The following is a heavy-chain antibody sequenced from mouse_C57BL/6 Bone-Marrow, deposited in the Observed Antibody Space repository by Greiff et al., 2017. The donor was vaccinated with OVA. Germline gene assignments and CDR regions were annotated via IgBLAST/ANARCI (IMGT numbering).Heavy chain of an antibody. J-gene: IGHJ1*03. CDR2: INYDGSST. Sequence: EVQRVESEGGLVQPGSSMKLSCTASGFTFSDYYMAWVRQVPEKGLEWVANINYDGSSTYYLDSLKSRFIISRDNAKNILYLQMSSLKSEDTATYYCARENGPGYFDVWGTGTTVTVSS. CDR3: ARENGPGYFDV. V-gene: IGHV5-16*01. D-gene: IGHD1-1*02. CDR1: GFTFSDYY.